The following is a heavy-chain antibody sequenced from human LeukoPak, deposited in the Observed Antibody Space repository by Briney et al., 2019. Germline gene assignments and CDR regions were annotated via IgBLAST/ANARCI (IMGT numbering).Heavy chain of an antibody. V-gene: IGHV3-23*01. D-gene: IGHD2-2*01. CDR3: AKGQGGCLVSYFDY. CDR2: ISDSGGST. Sequence: PGGSLRLSCAASGFMFSSFAMNWVRQAPGKGLEWVSGISDSGGSTYYADSLKGRFTISRDNPKNTLYLQMNSLRAEDTAVYYCAKGQGGCLVSYFDYWGQGTLVTVYS. J-gene: IGHJ4*02. CDR1: GFMFSSFA.